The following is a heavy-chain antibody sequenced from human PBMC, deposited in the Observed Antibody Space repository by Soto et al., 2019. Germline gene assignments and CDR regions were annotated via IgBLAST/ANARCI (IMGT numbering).Heavy chain of an antibody. CDR1: GFTFSSYA. V-gene: IGHV3-30-3*01. Sequence: GGSLRLSCAASGFTFSSYAMHWVRQAPGKGLEWVAVISYDGSNKYYADSVKGRFTISRDNSKNTLYLQMNSLRAEDTAVYYCASKTSHSSSWPGGAFDIWGQGTMVTVSS. CDR2: ISYDGSNK. CDR3: ASKTSHSSSWPGGAFDI. J-gene: IGHJ3*02. D-gene: IGHD6-13*01.